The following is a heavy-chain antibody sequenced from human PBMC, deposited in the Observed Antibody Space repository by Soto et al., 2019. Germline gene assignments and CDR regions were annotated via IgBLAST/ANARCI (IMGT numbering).Heavy chain of an antibody. J-gene: IGHJ4*02. CDR2: IYSTDKT. CDR3: ARGDSGYYDSSGYYSY. CDR1: GGSVSSNSYS. Sequence: SETLALTCTVSGGSVSSNSYSWGWIRQSPGKGLEWIATIYSTDKTYYNPSLLSRVTISVDTSMNELSLRLSSVTAADTAVYYCARGDSGYYDSSGYYSYWGQGTLVTVSS. V-gene: IGHV4-39*07. D-gene: IGHD3-22*01.